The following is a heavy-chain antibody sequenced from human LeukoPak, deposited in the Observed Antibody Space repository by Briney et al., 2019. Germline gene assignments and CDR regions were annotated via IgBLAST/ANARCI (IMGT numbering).Heavy chain of an antibody. CDR3: ARSYYDSSGYWSIDY. CDR1: GGSISSYY. CDR2: IYYSGST. V-gene: IGHV4-59*01. Sequence: PSETLSLTCTVSGGSISSYYWSWIRQPPGKGLEWIGYIYYSGSTNYNPSLKSRVTISVDTSKNQFSLKLSSVTAADTAVYYCARSYYDSSGYWSIDYWGQGTLVTVSS. D-gene: IGHD3-22*01. J-gene: IGHJ4*02.